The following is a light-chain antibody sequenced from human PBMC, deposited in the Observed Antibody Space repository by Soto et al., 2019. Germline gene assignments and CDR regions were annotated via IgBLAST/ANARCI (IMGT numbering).Light chain of an antibody. V-gene: IGKV3-15*01. CDR1: QSVSSN. J-gene: IGKJ1*01. Sequence: EIVMTQSPATLSVSPGERATLSCRASQSVSSNLAWYQQKPGQAPRLLIYGASTRAPGIPARFSGSGSGTEFTLTISGLQSEDFAVYFCQQYHNWPRTFGQGTKLEMK. CDR2: GAS. CDR3: QQYHNWPRT.